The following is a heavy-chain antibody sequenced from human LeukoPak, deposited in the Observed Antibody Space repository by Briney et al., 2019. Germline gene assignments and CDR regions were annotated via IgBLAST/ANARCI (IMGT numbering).Heavy chain of an antibody. D-gene: IGHD3-16*01. CDR3: ARDRVLHYFDY. J-gene: IGHJ4*02. CDR1: GFTFSSHG. V-gene: IGHV3-33*01. Sequence: GGSLRLSRAVSGFTFSSHGTHGVRQAPGKGLEWGAVIWCDGSDKYYADSVKGRFTISRDNSKNTLYLQMTSLRADDTAVYYCARDRVLHYFDYWGQGALVTVSS. CDR2: IWCDGSDK.